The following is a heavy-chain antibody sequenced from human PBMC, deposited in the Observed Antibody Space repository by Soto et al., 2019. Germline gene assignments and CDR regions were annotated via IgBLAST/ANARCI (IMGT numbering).Heavy chain of an antibody. CDR1: GGSISSGGYY. CDR2: IYYSGST. CDR3: ARASRGYSYDRAYCFDY. V-gene: IGHV4-31*03. J-gene: IGHJ4*02. Sequence: SETLSLTCTVSGGSISSGGYYWSWIRQHPGKGLEWIGYIYYSGSTYYNPSLKSRVTISVDTSKNQFSLKLSSVTAADTAVYYCARASRGYSYDRAYCFDYWGQGTLVTVSS. D-gene: IGHD5-18*01.